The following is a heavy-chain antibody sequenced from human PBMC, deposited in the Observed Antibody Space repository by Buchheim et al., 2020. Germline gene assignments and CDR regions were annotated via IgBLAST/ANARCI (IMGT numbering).Heavy chain of an antibody. CDR1: GGSISSSSYY. CDR2: NYYSGST. CDR3: ARHADTAMATDFDY. Sequence: QLQLQESGPGLVKPSETLSLTCTVSGGSISSSSYYWGWIRQPPGKGLEWIGSNYYSGSTYYNPSLKSRVTISVDTSKNPFFLKRSSVTAADTAVYYCARHADTAMATDFDYWGQGTL. D-gene: IGHD5-18*01. V-gene: IGHV4-39*01. J-gene: IGHJ4*02.